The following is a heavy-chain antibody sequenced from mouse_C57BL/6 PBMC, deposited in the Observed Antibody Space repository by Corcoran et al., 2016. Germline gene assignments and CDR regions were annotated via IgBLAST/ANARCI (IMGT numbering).Heavy chain of an antibody. J-gene: IGHJ1*03. D-gene: IGHD1-1*01. Sequence: EVQLQQSGPELVKPGASVKISCKASGYTFTDYYMNWVKQSHGKSLEWIGDINPNNGGTSYNQKFKGKATLTVDKSSSTAYMELRSLTSEDSAVYYCARDDGRSYGYFDVWGTGTTVTVSS. V-gene: IGHV1-26*01. CDR3: ARDDGRSYGYFDV. CDR2: INPNNGGT. CDR1: GYTFTDYY.